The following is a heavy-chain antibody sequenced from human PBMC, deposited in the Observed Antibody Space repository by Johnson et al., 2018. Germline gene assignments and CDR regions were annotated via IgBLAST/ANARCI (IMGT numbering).Heavy chain of an antibody. CDR3: ARVGVGGAADYYYYMDV. CDR1: GFTVSSNY. Sequence: VQLVQSGGGLIQPGGSLRLSCAASGFTVSSNYMSWVRQAPGKGLEWVSVIYSGGSTYYADSVKGRFTISRDNSKNTLYLQMNSLGAEDPAVYYCARVGVGGAADYYYYMDVWGKGTTVTVSS. J-gene: IGHJ6*03. D-gene: IGHD6-25*01. CDR2: IYSGGST. V-gene: IGHV3-53*01.